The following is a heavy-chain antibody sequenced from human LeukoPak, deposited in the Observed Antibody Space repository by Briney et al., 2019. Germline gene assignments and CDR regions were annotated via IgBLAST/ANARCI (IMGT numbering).Heavy chain of an antibody. D-gene: IGHD5-12*01. CDR2: MNPNSGNT. CDR1: GYTFTSYD. J-gene: IGHJ6*02. V-gene: IGHV1-8*01. CDR3: ARAHPPYDSDYYYGMDV. Sequence: ASVTVSCTASGYTFTSYDINWVRQATGQGLEWMGWMNPNSGNTGYAQKFQGRVTMTRNTSISTAYMELSSLRSEDTAVYYCARAHPPYDSDYYYGMDVWGQGTTVTVSS.